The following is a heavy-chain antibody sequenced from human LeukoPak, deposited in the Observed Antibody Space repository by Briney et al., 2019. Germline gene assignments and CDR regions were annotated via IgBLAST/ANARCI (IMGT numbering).Heavy chain of an antibody. V-gene: IGHV3-48*03. CDR3: ARTPPSHYDFWSSPGWFDP. Sequence: PGGSLRLSCAASGFTFSSYEMNWVRQAPGKGLEWVSYISSSGSTIYYADSVKGRFTISRDNDKNSLYLQMNSLRAEDTAVYYCARTPPSHYDFWSSPGWFDPWGQGTLVTVSS. CDR2: ISSSGSTI. D-gene: IGHD3-3*01. CDR1: GFTFSSYE. J-gene: IGHJ5*02.